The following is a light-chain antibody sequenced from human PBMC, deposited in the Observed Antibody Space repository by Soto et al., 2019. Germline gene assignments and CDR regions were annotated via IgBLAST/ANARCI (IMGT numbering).Light chain of an antibody. V-gene: IGKV3-15*01. CDR3: QQCNNWPLT. CDR2: GAS. Sequence: EIVMTQSPATLSVSPGERATLSCRARQSVSNNLAWYQQKPGHAPRLLIYGASTRATGIPARFSGSGSGTEFTLTISSLQSEDFAIYYCQQCNNWPLTFGQGTKVEIK. CDR1: QSVSNN. J-gene: IGKJ1*01.